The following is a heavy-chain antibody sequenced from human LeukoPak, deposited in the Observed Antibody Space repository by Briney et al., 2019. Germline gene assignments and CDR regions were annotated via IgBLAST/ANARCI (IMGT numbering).Heavy chain of an antibody. V-gene: IGHV4-34*01. J-gene: IGHJ4*02. CDR2: INRSGST. CDR1: GGSFSGYY. Sequence: SETLSLTCAVYGGSFSGYYWSWIRQPPGKGLEWIGEINRSGSTNYNPSLKSRVTISVDTSKNQFSLKLSSVTAADTAVYYCARYRVRSRFDYWGQGTLVTVSS. D-gene: IGHD3-10*01. CDR3: ARYRVRSRFDY.